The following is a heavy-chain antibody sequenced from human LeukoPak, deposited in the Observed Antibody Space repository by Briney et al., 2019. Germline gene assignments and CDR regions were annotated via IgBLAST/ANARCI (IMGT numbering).Heavy chain of an antibody. Sequence: GGSLRLSCAASVFTFSSYEMNWVRQAPGKGLEWVSYISSSGSTIYYADSVKGRFTISRDNAKNSLYLHMNSLRAEHTAVYYCARDYCSGGSCYSHSSSYYMDVWGNGTPVTVSS. CDR3: ARDYCSGGSCYSHSSSYYMDV. CDR1: VFTFSSYE. CDR2: ISSSGSTI. D-gene: IGHD2-15*01. J-gene: IGHJ6*03. V-gene: IGHV3-48*03.